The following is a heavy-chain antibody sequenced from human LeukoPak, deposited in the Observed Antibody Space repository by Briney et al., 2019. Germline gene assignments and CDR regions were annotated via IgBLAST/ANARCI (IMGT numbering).Heavy chain of an antibody. D-gene: IGHD1-26*01. CDR3: ARHGWELNFDY. V-gene: IGHV4-59*08. J-gene: IGHJ4*01. Sequence: SETLSLTCTVSGGSISSYYWSWIRQPPGKGLEWIGYIYYSGSTNYNPSLKSRVTISVDTSKNQFSLKLSSVTAADTAVYYCARHGWELNFDYWGHGTLVTVSS. CDR1: GGSISSYY. CDR2: IYYSGST.